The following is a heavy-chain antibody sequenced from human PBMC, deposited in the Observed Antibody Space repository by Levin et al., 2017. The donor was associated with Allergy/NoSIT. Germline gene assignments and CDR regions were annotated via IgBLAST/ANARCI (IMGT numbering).Heavy chain of an antibody. J-gene: IGHJ4*02. CDR2: ISFDGSNS. CDR1: GFTFSNYA. V-gene: IGHV3-30*04. D-gene: IGHD3-10*01. Sequence: PGGSLRLSCAASGFTFSNYAIHWVRQAPGKGLEWVAAISFDGSNSYFADSVKGRFTMSRDNSKKTLFLQMDSLRAEDTAVYYCAREGLYGSGRNFDYWGQGTLVTVSS. CDR3: AREGLYGSGRNFDY.